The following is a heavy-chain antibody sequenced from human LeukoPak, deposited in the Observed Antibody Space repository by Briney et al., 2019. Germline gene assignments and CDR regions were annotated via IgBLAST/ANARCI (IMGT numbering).Heavy chain of an antibody. D-gene: IGHD3-10*01. V-gene: IGHV3-23*01. CDR3: ARDGSGRTLGY. CDR2: VSGSGVHT. Sequence: PGGSLRLSCAASGFTFSMYPMSWVRQAPGKGLEWVSSVSGSGVHTYYADSVKGRFTISRDNSKNTLYLQMNSLRAEDTAVYYCARDGSGRTLGYWGQGTLVTVSS. J-gene: IGHJ4*02. CDR1: GFTFSMYP.